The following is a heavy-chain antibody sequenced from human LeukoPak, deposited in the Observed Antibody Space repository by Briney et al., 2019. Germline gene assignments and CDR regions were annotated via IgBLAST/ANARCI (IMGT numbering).Heavy chain of an antibody. V-gene: IGHV3-20*04. Sequence: PGGSLRLSCAASGFTFDDYGMSWVRQAPGKGLEWVSGINWNGGSTGYADSVKGRFTISRDNAKNSLYLQMNSLRAEDTALCYCARAGHYYDSSGYHNAEAFDIWGQGTMVTVSS. D-gene: IGHD3-22*01. CDR2: INWNGGST. J-gene: IGHJ3*02. CDR3: ARAGHYYDSSGYHNAEAFDI. CDR1: GFTFDDYG.